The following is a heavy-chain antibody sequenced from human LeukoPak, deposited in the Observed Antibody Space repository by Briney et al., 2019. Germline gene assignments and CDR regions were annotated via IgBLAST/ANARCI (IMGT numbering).Heavy chain of an antibody. V-gene: IGHV3-23*01. Sequence: GGSLRLFCAASGFTFSNYAMSWVRQAPGKGLEWVSTINGRGDTTYYADSVKGRFTISRDNSKNTLYVQMNSLRAEDTALYYCAKVVATIEYFQHWGQGTLVTVSS. CDR3: AKVVATIEYFQH. J-gene: IGHJ1*01. CDR2: INGRGDTT. CDR1: GFTFSNYA. D-gene: IGHD5-12*01.